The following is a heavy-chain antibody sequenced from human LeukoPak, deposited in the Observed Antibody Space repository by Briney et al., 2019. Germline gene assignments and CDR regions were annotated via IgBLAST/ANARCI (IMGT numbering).Heavy chain of an antibody. CDR1: GGTFSSYA. CDR2: IIPILGIA. Sequence: SVKVSCKASGGTFSSYAISWVRQAPGQGLEWMGRIIPILGIANYAQKFQGRVTITADKSTSTAYMELSSLRSEDTAVYYCARGLSSSRLGGWFDPWGQGTLVTVSS. D-gene: IGHD6-13*01. J-gene: IGHJ5*02. V-gene: IGHV1-69*04. CDR3: ARGLSSSRLGGWFDP.